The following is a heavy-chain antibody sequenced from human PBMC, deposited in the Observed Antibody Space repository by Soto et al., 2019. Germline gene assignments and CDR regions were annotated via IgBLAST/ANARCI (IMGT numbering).Heavy chain of an antibody. CDR1: GGSISSSSYY. J-gene: IGHJ3*02. D-gene: IGHD3-10*01. CDR3: ARRRAYYASESQRNDAFDI. CDR2: IYYSGTT. Sequence: PSETLSLTCTVSGGSISSSSYYWGWIRQPPGKELEWIGSIYYSGTTYYNPSLKSRVTISVDTSKNQFSLKLNSVTAADTAVYYCARRRAYYASESQRNDAFDIWGQGTMVTVSS. V-gene: IGHV4-39*01.